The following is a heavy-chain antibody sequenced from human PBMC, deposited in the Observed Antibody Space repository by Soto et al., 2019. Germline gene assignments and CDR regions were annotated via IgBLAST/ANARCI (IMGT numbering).Heavy chain of an antibody. CDR1: GGSISSYY. J-gene: IGHJ4*02. CDR3: AAGGGLPRYY. V-gene: IGHV4-59*12. Sequence: PSETLSLTCTVSGGSISSYYWNWIRQPPGKRLEWIGYIYYSGRTNYNPSLKSRVTISVDRSKNQFSLKLSSVTAADTAVYYCAAGGGLPRYYWGQGTLVTVSS. CDR2: IYYSGRT. D-gene: IGHD5-12*01.